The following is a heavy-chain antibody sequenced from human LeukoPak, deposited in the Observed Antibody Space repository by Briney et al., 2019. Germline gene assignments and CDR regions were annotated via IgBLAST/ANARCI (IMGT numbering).Heavy chain of an antibody. D-gene: IGHD3-10*01. V-gene: IGHV3-30-3*01. CDR3: ARTYYSPGYYFDY. CDR2: ISYDGSNK. Sequence: GRSLRLSCAASGFTFSIYAMHWVRQAPGKGLEWVAVISYDGSNKYYAVSVKGRFTISRDNSKNTLYLQMNSLRAEDTAVYYCARTYYSPGYYFDYWGQGTLVTVSS. CDR1: GFTFSIYA. J-gene: IGHJ4*02.